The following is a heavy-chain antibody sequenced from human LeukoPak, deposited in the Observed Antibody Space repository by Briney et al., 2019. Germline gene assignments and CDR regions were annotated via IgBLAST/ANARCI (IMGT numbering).Heavy chain of an antibody. CDR2: ITGSGGST. D-gene: IGHD5-12*01. V-gene: IGHV3-23*01. CDR3: ARDQGSGYDSGDFDY. CDR1: GFTFSNYA. J-gene: IGHJ4*02. Sequence: GGSLRLSCTTSGFTFSNYAMTWVRQAPGKGLEWVSAITGSGGSTYYADSVKGRFTFSRDNSMDTLYLQMNSLRAEDTAVYYCARDQGSGYDSGDFDYWGQGTLVTVSS.